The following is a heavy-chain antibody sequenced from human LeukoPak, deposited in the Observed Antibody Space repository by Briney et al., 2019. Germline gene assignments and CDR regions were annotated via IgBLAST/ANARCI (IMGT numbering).Heavy chain of an antibody. CDR1: GYSFTSYW. D-gene: IGHD3-10*01. J-gene: IGHJ4*02. Sequence: GESLKISCKGSGYSFTSYWIGWVRQMPGKGPEWMGIIHPGESDTRYSPSLQGQVTISADKSITTAYLQWGSLKASDTAMYYCARHKYYASGSSIFDYWGQGTLVSVSS. CDR3: ARHKYYASGSSIFDY. V-gene: IGHV5-51*01. CDR2: IHPGESDT.